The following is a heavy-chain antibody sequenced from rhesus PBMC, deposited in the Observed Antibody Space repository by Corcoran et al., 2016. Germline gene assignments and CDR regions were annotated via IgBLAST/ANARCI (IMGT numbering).Heavy chain of an antibody. D-gene: IGHD4-29*01. J-gene: IGHJ6*01. Sequence: QVQLQESGPGLGKPLETLSLTCAVAGASISSSWWTWIRQPPGKGLGWIGEINGNSGSPYYKSSLTSRVTISKDASKNQFSLTVKSVTAADTALYYRAYGSIPYGWDSWGQGVVVTVSS. CDR1: GASISSSW. CDR2: INGNSGSP. V-gene: IGHV4-80*01. CDR3: AYGSIPYGWDS.